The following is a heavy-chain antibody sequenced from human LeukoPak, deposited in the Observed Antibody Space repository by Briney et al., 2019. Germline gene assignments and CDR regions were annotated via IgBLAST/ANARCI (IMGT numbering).Heavy chain of an antibody. CDR2: IYTSGST. CDR3: ARALYYYDSSGYLDEYYFDY. CDR1: GGSISSYY. J-gene: IGHJ4*02. V-gene: IGHV4-4*07. Sequence: SETLSLTCTVSGGSISSYYWSWIRQPAGKGLEWIGRIYTSGSTNYNPSLKSRVTMSVDTSKNQFSLKLSSVTAADTAVYYCARALYYYDSSGYLDEYYFDYWGQGTLVTVSS. D-gene: IGHD3-22*01.